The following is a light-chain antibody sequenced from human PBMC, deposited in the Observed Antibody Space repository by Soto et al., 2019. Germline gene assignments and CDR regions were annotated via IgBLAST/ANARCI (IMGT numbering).Light chain of an antibody. J-gene: IGKJ1*01. V-gene: IGKV3-15*01. CDR1: QSVSSN. CDR2: GAS. Sequence: EIVMTQSPATLSVSPGERATVSCRASQSVSSNLAWYQQKPGQSPRLLIYGASTRVTGIPARFNGSGSGTEFTLTISSLQSEDFAVYYCQHYNNWPPWTFGQGTKVEIK. CDR3: QHYNNWPPWT.